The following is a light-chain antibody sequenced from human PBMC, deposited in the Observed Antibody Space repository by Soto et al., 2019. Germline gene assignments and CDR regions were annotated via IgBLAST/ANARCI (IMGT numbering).Light chain of an antibody. J-gene: IGKJ1*01. V-gene: IGKV1-5*03. CDR3: QQYNSYSEA. CDR1: QSISSW. CDR2: KAS. Sequence: DIQMTQSPSTLSAYVGDRVTITCRASQSISSWLAWFQQKPGKAPKLLIYKASSLKSGVPSRFSGSGSGTEFTLTISSLQPDDFATYYCQQYNSYSEAFGQGTKVELK.